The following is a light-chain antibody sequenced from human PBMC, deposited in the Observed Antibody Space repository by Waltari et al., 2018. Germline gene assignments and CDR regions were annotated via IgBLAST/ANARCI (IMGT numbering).Light chain of an antibody. J-gene: IGKJ2*01. Sequence: DIQMTQSPSSLSASVGDRVTITCRASQDIGSWLAWYQQKPGKAPKLLIYAESRVESGVPPRFSGSGSGTDFILAISSLQPEDCGTFYCQQGNSFPYTFGQGTKLEI. CDR3: QQGNSFPYT. CDR2: AES. CDR1: QDIGSW. V-gene: IGKV1-12*01.